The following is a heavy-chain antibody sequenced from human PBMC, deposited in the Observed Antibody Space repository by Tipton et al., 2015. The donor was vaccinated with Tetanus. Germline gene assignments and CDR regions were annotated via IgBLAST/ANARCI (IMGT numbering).Heavy chain of an antibody. Sequence: RSLRLSCVAAGLTFSSCSMGWVRQAPGKGLEWVAVISYDGSNKYYADSVKGRFTISRDNSKNTLYLQMNSLRAEDTAVYYCARGSYYYDSSGYLSGDYWGQGTLVTVSS. J-gene: IGHJ4*02. CDR1: GLTFSSCS. CDR2: ISYDGSNK. V-gene: IGHV3-30*01. D-gene: IGHD3-22*01. CDR3: ARGSYYYDSSGYLSGDY.